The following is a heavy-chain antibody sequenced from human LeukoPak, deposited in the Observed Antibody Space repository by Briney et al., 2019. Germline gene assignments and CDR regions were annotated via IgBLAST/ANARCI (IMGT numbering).Heavy chain of an antibody. CDR3: ARASGHIYYYYYMDV. J-gene: IGHJ6*03. CDR1: GGSISSSSYY. CDR2: IYYSGST. V-gene: IGHV4-39*07. D-gene: IGHD3-10*01. Sequence: SETLSLTCTVSGGSISSSSYYWGWIRQPPGKGLEWIGSIYYSGSTYYNPSLKSRVTISVDTSKNQFSLKLSSVTAADTAVYYCARASGHIYYYYYMDVWGKGTTVTVSS.